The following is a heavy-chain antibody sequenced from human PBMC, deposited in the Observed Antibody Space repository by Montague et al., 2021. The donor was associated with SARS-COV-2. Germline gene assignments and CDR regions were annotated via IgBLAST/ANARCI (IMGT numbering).Heavy chain of an antibody. CDR1: GGSFSGYN. CDR2: INDSGGT. V-gene: IGHV4-34*01. CDR3: ARGVPGC. D-gene: IGHD4/OR15-4a*01. Sequence: SETLSLTCAVYGGSFSGYNWGWVRQSPGKGLEWIGQINDSGGTKCNPSLKSRVTISLDTSKNQFSLKLSSVTAADTAVYYCARGVPGCWGQGTLVTVSS. J-gene: IGHJ4*02.